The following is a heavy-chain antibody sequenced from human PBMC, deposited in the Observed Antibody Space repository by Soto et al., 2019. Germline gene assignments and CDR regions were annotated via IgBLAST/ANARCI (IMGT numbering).Heavy chain of an antibody. V-gene: IGHV1-18*01. CDR1: GYTFTSYG. D-gene: IGHD6-19*01. CDR3: AREAVSGRTGFDY. CDR2: VNAYNGNT. J-gene: IGHJ4*02. Sequence: ASVKVSCKASGYTFTSYGISWVRQAPGQGLEWMGWVNAYNGNTNYAQKFQGRVTMTTDTSTSTAYMELRSLRSDDTAVFYCAREAVSGRTGFDYWGQGTLVTVSS.